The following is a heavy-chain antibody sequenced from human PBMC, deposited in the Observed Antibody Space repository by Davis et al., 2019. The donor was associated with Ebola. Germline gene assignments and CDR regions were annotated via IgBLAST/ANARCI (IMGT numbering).Heavy chain of an antibody. D-gene: IGHD6-25*01. V-gene: IGHV3-7*01. CDR1: GFTFSSYS. CDR2: IKQDGSEK. Sequence: PGGSLRLSCAASGFTFSSYSMSWVRQAPGKGLEWVADIKQDGSEKYYVDSVMGRFTISRDNAKNSLYLQMNSLRAEDTAVYYCARERKAAIWGQGTTVTVSS. J-gene: IGHJ6*02. CDR3: ARERKAAI.